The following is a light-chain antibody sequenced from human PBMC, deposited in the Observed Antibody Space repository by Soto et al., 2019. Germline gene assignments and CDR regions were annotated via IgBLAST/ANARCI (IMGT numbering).Light chain of an antibody. J-gene: IGKJ5*01. CDR1: QSFSST. CDR2: HAS. V-gene: IGKV3-15*01. Sequence: VMTQSPATLSLSPGERATLSGRASQSFSSTLAWYQQKPGHAPRILIYHASTRATGDPARFSGGGSGTEFTLTINSLQSEDFAVYYCQQYQKWPPTFGQGTRLEIK. CDR3: QQYQKWPPT.